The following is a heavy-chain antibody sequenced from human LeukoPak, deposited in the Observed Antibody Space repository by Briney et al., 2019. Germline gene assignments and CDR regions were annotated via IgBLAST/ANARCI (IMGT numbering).Heavy chain of an antibody. D-gene: IGHD3-22*01. J-gene: IGHJ4*02. Sequence: SETLSLTCTVSGGSISSYYWSWIRQPPGKGLEWIGYIYYSGSTNYNPSLKSRGTISVDTSKNLFSLKLSSVTAADTAVYYCARVLHTYDSSGYYFEDYFDYWGQGTLVTVSS. V-gene: IGHV4-59*01. CDR2: IYYSGST. CDR1: GGSISSYY. CDR3: ARVLHTYDSSGYYFEDYFDY.